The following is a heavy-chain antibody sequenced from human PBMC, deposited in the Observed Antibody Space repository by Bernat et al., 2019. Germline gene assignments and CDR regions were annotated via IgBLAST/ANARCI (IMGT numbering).Heavy chain of an antibody. CDR3: ARDLAVAGSLDY. V-gene: IGHV1-2*02. D-gene: IGHD6-19*01. CDR1: GYTFTGYN. CDR2: INPNSGGT. J-gene: IGHJ4*02. Sequence: QVQLVQSGAEVKKPGASVKVSCKASGYTFTGYNMHWVRQAPGQGLEWMGWINPNSGGTNYAKKFKGRVTMTRETSISTAYMELSRLRSDDTAVYYCARDLAVAGSLDYWGQGTLVTVSS.